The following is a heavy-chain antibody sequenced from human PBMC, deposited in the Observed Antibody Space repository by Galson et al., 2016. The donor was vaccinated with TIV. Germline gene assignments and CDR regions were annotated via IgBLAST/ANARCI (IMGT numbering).Heavy chain of an antibody. CDR2: ISDTGISR. V-gene: IGHV3-23*01. Sequence: SLRLSCAASGFTFSNYVMGWVRQAPGNGLEWVSSISDTGISRYYADSVKGRFTISRDNSRNMLYLQMNSLRAEDTALYFCAKFAMLGKIAIHFDYWGQGTLLTVSS. CDR1: GFTFSNYV. J-gene: IGHJ4*02. CDR3: AKFAMLGKIAIHFDY. D-gene: IGHD2-2*02.